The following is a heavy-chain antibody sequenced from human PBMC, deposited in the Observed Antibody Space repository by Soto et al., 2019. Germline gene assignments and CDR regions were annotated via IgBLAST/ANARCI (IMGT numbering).Heavy chain of an antibody. CDR2: IIPIFGTA. D-gene: IGHD5-12*01. Sequence: ASVKVSCKASGGTFSSYAISWVRQAPGQGLEWMGGIIPIFGTANYAQKFQGRVTITADESTSTAYMELSSLRSEDTAAYYCARGVSGIVATIYYFDYWGQGTLVTVSS. V-gene: IGHV1-69*13. CDR1: GGTFSSYA. J-gene: IGHJ4*02. CDR3: ARGVSGIVATIYYFDY.